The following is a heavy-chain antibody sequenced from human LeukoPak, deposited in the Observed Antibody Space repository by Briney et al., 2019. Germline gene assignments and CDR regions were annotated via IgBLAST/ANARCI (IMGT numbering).Heavy chain of an antibody. V-gene: IGHV4-31*03. CDR2: IYYSGST. CDR3: ARTVVVVAATPLDYFDY. CDR1: GGSISSGGYY. J-gene: IGHJ4*02. Sequence: SETLSLTCTVSGGSISSGGYYWSWIRQHPGMGLEWIGYIYYSGSTYYNPSLKSRVTISVDTSKNQFSLKLSSVTAADTAVYYCARTVVVVAATPLDYFDYWGQGTLVTVSS. D-gene: IGHD2-15*01.